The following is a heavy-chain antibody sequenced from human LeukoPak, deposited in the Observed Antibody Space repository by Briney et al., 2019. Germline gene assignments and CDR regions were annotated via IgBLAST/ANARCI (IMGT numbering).Heavy chain of an antibody. CDR2: IWYDGSYK. V-gene: IGHV3-33*01. Sequence: PGRSLRLSCAASGFTFSNYGMHWVRQAPGKGLEWVAVIWYDGSYKYYADSVKGRFTISRDNSKNTVYLQLNSLRAEDTAVYYCARESRLPAFDYWGQGTLVTVSS. D-gene: IGHD5-18*01. J-gene: IGHJ4*02. CDR1: GFTFSNYG. CDR3: ARESRLPAFDY.